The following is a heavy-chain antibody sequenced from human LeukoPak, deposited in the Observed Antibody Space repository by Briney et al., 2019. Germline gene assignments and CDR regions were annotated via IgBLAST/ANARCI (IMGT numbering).Heavy chain of an antibody. CDR1: GFTFSSYA. V-gene: IGHV3-23*01. Sequence: PGGSLRLSCAASGFTFSSYAMSWVRQAPGKGLEWVSAITRADGTYYADSVKGRFTISRDNSKNMLYLQMNSLRAEDTAVYYCASTIVGATDFDYWGQGTLVTVSS. CDR2: ITRADGT. D-gene: IGHD1-26*01. CDR3: ASTIVGATDFDY. J-gene: IGHJ4*02.